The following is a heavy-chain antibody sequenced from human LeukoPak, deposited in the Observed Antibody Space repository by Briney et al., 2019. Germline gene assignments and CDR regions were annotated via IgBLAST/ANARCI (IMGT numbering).Heavy chain of an antibody. V-gene: IGHV4-39*07. CDR3: ARGPGFWNP. D-gene: IGHD3-3*01. CDR1: GGSISSGSYY. CDR2: IYYSGST. Sequence: PSETLSLTCSVSGGSISSGSYYWGWIRQPPGKGLEWIGSIYYSGSTYYNPSLKSRVTISVDTSKNQFSLKLSSVTAADTAVYFCARGPGFWNPWGQGTLVTVSS. J-gene: IGHJ5*02.